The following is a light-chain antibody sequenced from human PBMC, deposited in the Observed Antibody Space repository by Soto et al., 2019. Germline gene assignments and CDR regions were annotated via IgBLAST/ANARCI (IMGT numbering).Light chain of an antibody. CDR3: QQYNNWPPT. V-gene: IGKV3-15*01. CDR1: QSARIS. Sequence: ETVMTHSPATLSVSPWEIATLSCRASQSARISLGWYQQKPGQAPRLLIYDVSTRATGVPARFSGSGSGTEFTLTISSPQSEDFAVYYCQQYNNWPPTFGHGTRLEIK. CDR2: DVS. J-gene: IGKJ5*01.